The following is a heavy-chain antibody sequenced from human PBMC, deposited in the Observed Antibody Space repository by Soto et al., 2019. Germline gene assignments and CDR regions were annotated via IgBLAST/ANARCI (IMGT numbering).Heavy chain of an antibody. Sequence: QDQMVESGGGVVQPGKSLRLSCAASGFTFTTSAVHWVRQAPGKGLEWVAVISYEGVTKYYADSVRGRFTLSRDNSMKTAYLEMSCLRADDAAVFYCAIAGRSYDQKNGRWVAYYGMDVWGQGTTVTVSS. V-gene: IGHV3-30-3*01. CDR2: ISYEGVTK. CDR3: AIAGRSYDQKNGRWVAYYGMDV. CDR1: GFTFTTSA. D-gene: IGHD3-10*01. J-gene: IGHJ6*02.